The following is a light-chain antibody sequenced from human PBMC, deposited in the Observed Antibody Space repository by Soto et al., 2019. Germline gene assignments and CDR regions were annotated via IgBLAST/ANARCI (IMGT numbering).Light chain of an antibody. J-gene: IGKJ5*01. CDR3: QQYGSTPYT. CDR2: GAS. V-gene: IGKV3-15*01. Sequence: EIVMTQSPATLSMSPGARATLSCRASQSGSSNLAGYQQKPGQAPRLLIYGASTRATGIPARFRGSGSGTDFTLSISRLEPEDFAIYYCQQYGSTPYTFGQGTRLEIK. CDR1: QSGSSN.